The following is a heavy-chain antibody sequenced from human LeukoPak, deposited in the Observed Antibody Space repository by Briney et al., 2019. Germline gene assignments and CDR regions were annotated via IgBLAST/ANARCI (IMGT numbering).Heavy chain of an antibody. CDR1: GGSFSGYY. CDR2: INHSGST. D-gene: IGHD2-21*01. CDR3: ARGSIRTFDY. Sequence: SETLSLTCAVYGGSFSGYYWSWIRQPPGKGLEWIGEINHSGSTNYNPSLKSRVTTSVDTSKNQFSLKLSSVTAADTAVYYCARGSIRTFDYWGQGTLVTVSS. V-gene: IGHV4-34*01. J-gene: IGHJ4*02.